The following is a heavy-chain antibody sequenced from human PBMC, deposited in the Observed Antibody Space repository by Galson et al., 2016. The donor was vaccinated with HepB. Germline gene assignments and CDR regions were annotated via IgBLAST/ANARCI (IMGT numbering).Heavy chain of an antibody. V-gene: IGHV3-30*03. CDR3: ARGTGLVPDF. J-gene: IGHJ4*02. D-gene: IGHD3/OR15-3a*01. CDR2: ISSDGSNK. CDR1: GFSFSLYT. Sequence: SLRLSCAASGFSFSLYTMHWVRQVPGEGLEWVAFISSDGSNKDYVDSVKGRFTVSRDNSKNTLFLQMNSLRLEDTAVYYCARGTGLVPDFWGQGTLLIVSS.